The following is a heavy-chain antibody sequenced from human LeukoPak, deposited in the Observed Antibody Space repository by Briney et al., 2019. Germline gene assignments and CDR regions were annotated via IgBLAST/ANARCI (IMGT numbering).Heavy chain of an antibody. J-gene: IGHJ4*02. CDR3: ARGSILVGATLFDY. CDR2: IYNSGST. V-gene: IGHV4-4*07. Sequence: SETLSLTCTVSGGSIGTYYWSWIRQPAGKGLEWIGRIYNSGSTKYNPSLKSRVTISVDTSKNQLSLKLSSVTAADTAVYYCARGSILVGATLFDYWGQGTLVTVSS. D-gene: IGHD1-26*01. CDR1: GGSIGTYY.